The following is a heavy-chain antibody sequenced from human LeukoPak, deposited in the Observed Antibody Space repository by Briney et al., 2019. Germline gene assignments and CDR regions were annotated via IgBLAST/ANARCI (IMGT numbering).Heavy chain of an antibody. Sequence: PSETLSLTCTVSGGSISSYYWSWIRQPPGKGLEWIGYIYTSGSTNYNPSLKSRVTISVDTSKNQFSLKLSSVTAADTAVYYCVAHSNYYNWFDPWGQGTLVTVSS. CDR3: VAHSNYYNWFDP. J-gene: IGHJ5*02. CDR1: GGSISSYY. CDR2: IYTSGST. V-gene: IGHV4-4*09. D-gene: IGHD4-11*01.